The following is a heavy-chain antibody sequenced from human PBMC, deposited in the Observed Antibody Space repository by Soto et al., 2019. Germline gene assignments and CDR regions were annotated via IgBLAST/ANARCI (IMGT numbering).Heavy chain of an antibody. J-gene: IGHJ4*02. V-gene: IGHV3-53*04. Sequence: GGSLRLSCAASGFIVSSNYMTWVRQAPGKGLEWVPLLYNGGATHYAASVKGRFTISSHSSQNTMFLQMNSLRTEDTATYYCVRGRYGSEIHWGQGTKVTVSS. CDR2: LYNGGAT. D-gene: IGHD3-10*01. CDR3: VRGRYGSEIH. CDR1: GFIVSSNY.